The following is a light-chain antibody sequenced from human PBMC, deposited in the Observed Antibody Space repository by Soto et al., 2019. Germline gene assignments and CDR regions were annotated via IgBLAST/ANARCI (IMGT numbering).Light chain of an antibody. CDR3: AAWDDSLDVLV. V-gene: IGLV1-44*01. CDR2: NNN. CDR1: SSNIGSNT. J-gene: IGLJ2*01. Sequence: QSALTQPPSASGTPGQRVTVSCSGSSSNIGSNTVNWYQQLPGTAPKLLIYNNNQWPSGVPDRFSGSKSGTSASLAISGLQSEDEADYFCAAWDDSLDVLVFGGGTQLTVL.